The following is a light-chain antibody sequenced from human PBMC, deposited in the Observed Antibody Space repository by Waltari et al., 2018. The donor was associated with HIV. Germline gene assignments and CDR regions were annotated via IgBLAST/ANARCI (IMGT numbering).Light chain of an antibody. V-gene: IGLV3-1*01. CDR1: ALGEQY. J-gene: IGLJ2*01. Sequence: SYELTQPPSLPVSPGKKASITCSGDALGEQYVSWYHQKSDQSPMLIIYQDNNRPSGIPERFSGSNSGNTATLTVGETQTMDGADYYCDTWDSSTAVFGGGTRLTVL. CDR3: DTWDSSTAV. CDR2: QDN.